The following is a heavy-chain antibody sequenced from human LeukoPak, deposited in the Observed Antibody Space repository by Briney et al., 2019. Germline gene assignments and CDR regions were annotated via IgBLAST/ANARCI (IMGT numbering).Heavy chain of an antibody. D-gene: IGHD3-3*01. CDR2: MSPNSGNT. Sequence: ASVKVSCKASGYTFTTYDVNWVRQAPGQGLEWMGWMSPNSGNTGYAQNFQGRVTMTRNTSISTAYMELSSLRSEDTAVYYCARSKAHVNFDFWSAPPGKMDIWGKGTTVTVSS. CDR1: GYTFTTYD. CDR3: ARSKAHVNFDFWSAPPGKMDI. V-gene: IGHV1-8*01. J-gene: IGHJ6*04.